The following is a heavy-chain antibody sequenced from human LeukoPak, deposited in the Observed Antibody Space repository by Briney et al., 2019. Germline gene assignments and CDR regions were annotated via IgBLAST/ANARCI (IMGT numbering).Heavy chain of an antibody. CDR1: GGSINIYY. D-gene: IGHD4-17*01. Sequence: KSSETLSLTCTVSGGSINIYYRSWIRQPAGKGLEWIGRIYTSGSTNYNPSLKTRVTMSVDTSKNQFSLKLSSVTAADTAVYYCARGPLTMTRGFDPWGQGTLVTVSS. CDR2: IYTSGST. J-gene: IGHJ5*02. CDR3: ARGPLTMTRGFDP. V-gene: IGHV4-4*07.